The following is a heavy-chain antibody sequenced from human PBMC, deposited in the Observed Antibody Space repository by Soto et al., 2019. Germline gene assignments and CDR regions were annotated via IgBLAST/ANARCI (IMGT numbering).Heavy chain of an antibody. D-gene: IGHD6-19*01. J-gene: IGHJ6*02. CDR3: ARQQWLGYYGMDV. Sequence: GESLKISCKGSGYSFTSYWIGWVRQMPGKGLEWMGIIYPGDSDTRYSPSFQGQVTISADKSVSTAYLQWSSLKASDTAMYYCARQQWLGYYGMDVWGQGTTVTVSS. CDR1: GYSFTSYW. V-gene: IGHV5-51*01. CDR2: IYPGDSDT.